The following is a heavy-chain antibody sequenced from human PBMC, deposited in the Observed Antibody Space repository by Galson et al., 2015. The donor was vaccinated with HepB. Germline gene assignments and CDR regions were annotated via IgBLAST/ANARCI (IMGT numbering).Heavy chain of an antibody. D-gene: IGHD3-16*01. J-gene: IGHJ4*02. CDR3: ARGPPLRHPLIPGGLDF. Sequence: SVKVSCKASGYTFTSHTLDWLRQAPGQGPEWVGRINTYNGQTEFAQKFQGRVTMTIETSTSTAYMELNTLRADDTAVYYCARGPPLRHPLIPGGLDFWGQGTLVTVSS. CDR2: INTYNGQT. CDR1: GYTFTSHT. V-gene: IGHV1-18*01.